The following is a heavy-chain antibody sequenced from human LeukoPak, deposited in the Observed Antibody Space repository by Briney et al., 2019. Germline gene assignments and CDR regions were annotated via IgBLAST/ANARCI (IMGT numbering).Heavy chain of an antibody. CDR2: ISYDGSNK. D-gene: IGHD3-9*01. Sequence: TGGSLRLSCAASGFIFSSYSMSWVRQAPGKGLEWVAVISYDGSNKYYADSVKGRFTISRDNSKNTLYLQMNSLRAEDTAVYYCARGSDILTGAPIPYGMDVWGQGTTVTVSS. CDR3: ARGSDILTGAPIPYGMDV. CDR1: GFIFSSYS. J-gene: IGHJ6*02. V-gene: IGHV3-30-3*01.